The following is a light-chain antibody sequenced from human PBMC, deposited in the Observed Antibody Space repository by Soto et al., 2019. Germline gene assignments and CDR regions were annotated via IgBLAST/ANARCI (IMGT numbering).Light chain of an antibody. V-gene: IGLV2-14*01. CDR2: DVS. CDR1: SRDVGGYNY. Sequence: HCELSSLASVSGSPGHSITIFFTGTSRDVGGYNYVSWYQQHPGKARKLMIYDVSNRPSGVSNRFSGSKSGNTASLTISRLQAEDWADYDSGSYTSSNGLDYVFGTGSKV. J-gene: IGLJ1*01. CDR3: GSYTSSNGLDYV.